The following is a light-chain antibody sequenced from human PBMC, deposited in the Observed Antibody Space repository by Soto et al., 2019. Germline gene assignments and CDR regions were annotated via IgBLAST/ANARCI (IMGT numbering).Light chain of an antibody. CDR2: GAS. CDR1: QSVSSN. J-gene: IGKJ1*01. V-gene: IGKV3-15*01. CDR3: QQYNNWPGGT. Sequence: EIVMTQSPATLSVSPGERATLSCRASQSVSSNLAWYQQKPVQAPRLLIYGASTRATGIPARFSGSGSGTEFTLTISSLQSEDFAVYYWQQYNNWPGGTFGQGTKVEIK.